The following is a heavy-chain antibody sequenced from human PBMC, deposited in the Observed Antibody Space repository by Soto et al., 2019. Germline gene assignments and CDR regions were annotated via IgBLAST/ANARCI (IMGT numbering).Heavy chain of an antibody. V-gene: IGHV3-48*02. D-gene: IGHD6-6*01. Sequence: GGSLRLSCAASGFTFSSYSMNWVRQAPGKGLEWVSYISSSSSTIYYANSVKGRFTISRDNAKNSLYLQMNSLRDEDTAVYYCARDKGESSSSAPATFPGQYYYGMDVWGQGTTVTVSS. J-gene: IGHJ6*02. CDR3: ARDKGESSSSAPATFPGQYYYGMDV. CDR1: GFTFSSYS. CDR2: ISSSSSTI.